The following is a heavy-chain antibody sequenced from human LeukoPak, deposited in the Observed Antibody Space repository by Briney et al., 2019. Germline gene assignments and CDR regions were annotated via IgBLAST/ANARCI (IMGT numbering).Heavy chain of an antibody. Sequence: SQTLSLTCAVSGASISSGGYSWSWIRQPPGKGLEWIGYIYHSGSTYYNPSLKSRLTIFVDTSKNQFSLKLSSVTAADTAVYYCASGRSGWYGVGDYWGQGNLVTVSS. CDR1: GASISSGGYS. CDR3: ASGRSGWYGVGDY. J-gene: IGHJ4*02. CDR2: IYHSGST. D-gene: IGHD6-19*01. V-gene: IGHV4-30-2*01.